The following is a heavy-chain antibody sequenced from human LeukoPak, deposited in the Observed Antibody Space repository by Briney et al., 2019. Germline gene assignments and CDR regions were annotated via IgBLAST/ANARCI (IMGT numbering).Heavy chain of an antibody. V-gene: IGHV3-30-3*02. CDR1: GFTFSSYA. J-gene: IGHJ4*02. D-gene: IGHD6-13*01. Sequence: GRSLRLSCAASGFTFSSYAMHWVRQAPGKGLGWVAVISYDGSNKYYADSVKGRFTISRENSKNTLYLQMNSLRAEDTAVYYCAKTALAAAGTDSWGQGTLVTVSS. CDR3: AKTALAAAGTDS. CDR2: ISYDGSNK.